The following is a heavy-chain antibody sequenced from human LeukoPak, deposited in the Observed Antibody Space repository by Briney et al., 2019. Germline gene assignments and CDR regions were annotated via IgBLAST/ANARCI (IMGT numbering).Heavy chain of an antibody. CDR1: GFTFSSYA. V-gene: IGHV3-23*01. CDR2: ISGSGGST. CDR3: AKGDDSSGYYYEPFDY. Sequence: GGSLRLSCAASGFTFSSYAMSWVRQAPGKGLEWVSAISGSGGSTYYADSVKGRFTISRDNSKNTLYLQMNSLRAEDTAVYYCAKGDDSSGYYYEPFDYWGQGTLVTVPS. J-gene: IGHJ4*02. D-gene: IGHD3-22*01.